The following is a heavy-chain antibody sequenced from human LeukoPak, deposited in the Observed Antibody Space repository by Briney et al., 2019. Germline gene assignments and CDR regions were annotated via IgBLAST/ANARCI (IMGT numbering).Heavy chain of an antibody. D-gene: IGHD2-15*01. Sequence: SETLSLTCTVSGGSISRYYWSWIRQPPGKGLEWIGYIYYSGSTNYNPSLKSRVTISVDTSKHQFSLKLSSVTAADTAVYYCAREGCSGGSCFNWFDPWGQGTLVTVSS. V-gene: IGHV4-59*01. CDR3: AREGCSGGSCFNWFDP. CDR1: GGSISRYY. J-gene: IGHJ5*02. CDR2: IYYSGST.